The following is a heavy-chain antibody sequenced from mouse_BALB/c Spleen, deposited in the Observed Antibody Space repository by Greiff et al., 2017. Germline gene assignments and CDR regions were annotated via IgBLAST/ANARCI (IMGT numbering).Heavy chain of an antibody. CDR2: IYPGSGST. V-gene: IGHV1S22*01. D-gene: IGHD2-4*01. CDR1: GYTFTSYW. CDR3: TRGEDPAVITTRAMDY. J-gene: IGHJ4*01. Sequence: LQQPGSELVRPGASVKLSCKASGYTFTSYWMHWVKQRPGQGLEWIGNIYPGSGSTNYDEKFKSKATLTVDTSSSTAYMQLSSLTSEDSAVYYCTRGEDPAVITTRAMDYWGQGTSVTVSS.